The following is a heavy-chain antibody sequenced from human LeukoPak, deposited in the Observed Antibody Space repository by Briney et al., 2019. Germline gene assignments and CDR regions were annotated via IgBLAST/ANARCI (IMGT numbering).Heavy chain of an antibody. CDR2: INHSGST. CDR3: AGGDFWSGYYRGNWFDP. J-gene: IGHJ5*02. V-gene: IGHV4-34*01. D-gene: IGHD3-3*01. Sequence: SETLSLTCTVSGGSISSYYWSWIRQPPGKGLEWIGEINHSGSTNYNPSLKSRVTISVDTSKNQFSLKLSSVTAADTAVYYCAGGDFWSGYYRGNWFDPWGQGTLVTVSS. CDR1: GGSISSYY.